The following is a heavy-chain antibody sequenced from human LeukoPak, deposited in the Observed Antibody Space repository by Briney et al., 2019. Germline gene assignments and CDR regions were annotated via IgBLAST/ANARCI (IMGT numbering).Heavy chain of an antibody. CDR2: INPSGTGT. CDR1: GYTFTNYY. Sequence: ASVKVSCKASGYTFTNYYMHWVRQAPGQGLEWMGLINPSGTGTNYAQKFRGRVTLTRDTSTTTVYMELSSLRSEDTAVYYCAKGEHGGYFDYWGQGNPVTVSS. D-gene: IGHD2-15*01. J-gene: IGHJ4*02. V-gene: IGHV1-46*01. CDR3: AKGEHGGYFDY.